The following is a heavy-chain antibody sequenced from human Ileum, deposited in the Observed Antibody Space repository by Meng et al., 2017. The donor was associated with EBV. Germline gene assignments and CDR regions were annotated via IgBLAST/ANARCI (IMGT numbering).Heavy chain of an antibody. D-gene: IGHD3-22*01. J-gene: IGHJ4*02. CDR1: GFSLSINGVG. CDR2: IYWDDDK. CDR3: THRPMTSAYYYFDY. V-gene: IGHV2-5*02. Sequence: QFTLKESGPTLVTPTQTLPLTCPSSGFSLSINGVGVGWIRQPPGKALEWLALIYWDDDKRYSPSLKSRLTITKDTSKNQVVLTMTNMDPVDTATYYCTHRPMTSAYYYFDYWGQGTLVTVSS.